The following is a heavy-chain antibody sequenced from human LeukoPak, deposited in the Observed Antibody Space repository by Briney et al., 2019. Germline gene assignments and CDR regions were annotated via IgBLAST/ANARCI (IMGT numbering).Heavy chain of an antibody. CDR2: ISPNSGGT. Sequence: WASVKVSCKASGYTFTDHYMHWVRQAPGQGLEWMGWISPNSGGTNYAQKFQGRVTMTRDTSISTAYMELSRLRSDDTAVYYCARNAADSVVVVVAAIADYRGQGTLVTVSS. CDR3: ARNAADSVVVVVAAIADY. CDR1: GYTFTDHY. V-gene: IGHV1-2*02. J-gene: IGHJ4*02. D-gene: IGHD2-2*01.